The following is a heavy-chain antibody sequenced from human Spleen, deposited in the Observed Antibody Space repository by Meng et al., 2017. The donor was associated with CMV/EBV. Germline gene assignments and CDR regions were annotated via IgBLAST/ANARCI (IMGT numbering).Heavy chain of an antibody. Sequence: GESLKISCAASGFTFSSHGMHWVRQAPGTGLEWVAFIWYDGSNQYYKDSVKGRFTISRDNSKNKLFLQMNGLRAEDTAVYYCARGGYSSSFYWVDWGQGTLVTVSS. D-gene: IGHD2/OR15-2a*01. CDR2: IWYDGSNQ. CDR3: ARGGYSSSFYWVD. CDR1: GFTFSSHG. J-gene: IGHJ4*02. V-gene: IGHV3-33*01.